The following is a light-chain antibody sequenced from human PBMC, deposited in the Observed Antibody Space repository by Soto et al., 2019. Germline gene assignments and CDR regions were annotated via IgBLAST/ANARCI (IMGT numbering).Light chain of an antibody. V-gene: IGKV3-20*01. Sequence: IVLTQSPATLSLSPGERATLSCRASQSVSSYLAWYQQKGGQAPRLLIYGASSRATGIPDRFSGSGSGTDFTLTISRLEPEDFAVYYCQQYGSSPSLTFGGGTKVDIK. CDR1: QSVSSY. CDR3: QQYGSSPSLT. J-gene: IGKJ4*01. CDR2: GAS.